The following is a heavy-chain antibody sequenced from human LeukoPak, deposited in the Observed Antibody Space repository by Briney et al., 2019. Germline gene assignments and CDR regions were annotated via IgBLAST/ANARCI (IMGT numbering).Heavy chain of an antibody. Sequence: GGSLRLSCVASGITFTGNWRWVRQAPGKGLVWVSLIRSDGSSTSYADSVKGRFTISRDSAKNTLYLQMNSLRAEDTALYCCARVAYDSYGHYYHDYFDYWGQGTLVTVSS. V-gene: IGHV3-74*01. CDR3: ARVAYDSYGHYYHDYFDY. CDR2: IRSDGSST. CDR1: GITFTGNW. D-gene: IGHD3-22*01. J-gene: IGHJ4*02.